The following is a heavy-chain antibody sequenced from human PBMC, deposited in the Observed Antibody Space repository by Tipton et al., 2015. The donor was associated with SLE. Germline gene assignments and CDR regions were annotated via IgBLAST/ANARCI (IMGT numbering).Heavy chain of an antibody. J-gene: IGHJ4*02. CDR1: GFTFSSYA. D-gene: IGHD4-17*01. Sequence: QLVQSGGGLVQPGGSLRLSCAASGFTFSSYAMTWVRQAPGKGLEWVSGVTNSGGTTWYADSVKGRFTISRDNSKNTLYLQMNNLRPEDTAVYYCARDAYGDSTVLLDYWGQGTLVTVSS. CDR2: VTNSGGTT. V-gene: IGHV3-23*04. CDR3: ARDAYGDSTVLLDY.